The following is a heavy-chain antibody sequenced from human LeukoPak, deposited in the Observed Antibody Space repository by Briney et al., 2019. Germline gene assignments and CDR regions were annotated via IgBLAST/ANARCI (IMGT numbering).Heavy chain of an antibody. J-gene: IGHJ3*02. Sequence: GASVKVSCKASGGTFSSYAISWVRQAPGQGLEWMGRIIPILGIANYAQKFQGRVTITADKSTSTAYMELSSLRSEDTAVYYCARDRGGAMVYMASDIWGQGTMVTVSS. CDR1: GGTFSSYA. CDR3: ARDRGGAMVYMASDI. CDR2: IIPILGIA. V-gene: IGHV1-69*04. D-gene: IGHD5-18*01.